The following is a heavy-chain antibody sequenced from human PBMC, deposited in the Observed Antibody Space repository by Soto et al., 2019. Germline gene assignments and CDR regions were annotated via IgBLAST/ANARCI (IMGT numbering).Heavy chain of an antibody. CDR1: GYTFTSYA. CDR2: INAGNGNT. D-gene: IGHD6-19*01. V-gene: IGHV1-3*01. Sequence: QVQLVQSGAEVKKPGASVKVSCKASGYTFTSYAMHWVRQAPGQRLEWMGWINAGNGNTRYSQKFQGRVTITRDTSASTAYMEVSSLRSEDTAVYYSAREGIAVAGPSFRRPDWFDPWGQGPLVTVSS. CDR3: AREGIAVAGPSFRRPDWFDP. J-gene: IGHJ5*02.